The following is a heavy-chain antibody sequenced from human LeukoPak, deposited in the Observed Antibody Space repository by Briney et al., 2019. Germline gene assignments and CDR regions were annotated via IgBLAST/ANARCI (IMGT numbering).Heavy chain of an antibody. CDR1: GFYFGEYW. Sequence: GGSLRLSCGAFGFYFGEYWMSWVRQAPGKGLEWVANIMQDGIEKYYVDSVKGRFTISRDNAKNSLYLQMNSLRAEDTAVYYCARGTLYSSGWYSTFDYWGQGTLVTVSS. D-gene: IGHD6-19*01. V-gene: IGHV3-7*01. CDR3: ARGTLYSSGWYSTFDY. CDR2: IMQDGIEK. J-gene: IGHJ4*02.